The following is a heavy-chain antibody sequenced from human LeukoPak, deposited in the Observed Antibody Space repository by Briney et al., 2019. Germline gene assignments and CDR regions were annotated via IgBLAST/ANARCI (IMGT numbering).Heavy chain of an antibody. V-gene: IGHV3-23*01. J-gene: IGHJ3*02. Sequence: GGSLRLSCAASGHSFSTYAMCWVRQAPGKGLEWVSGISGSGGSTYYADSVKGRFTTSRDNSKNTLYLQMNRLRAEDTAVYYCAKDLNGKFEAFDIWGQGTMVTVSS. CDR3: AKDLNGKFEAFDI. CDR1: GHSFSTYA. CDR2: ISGSGGST.